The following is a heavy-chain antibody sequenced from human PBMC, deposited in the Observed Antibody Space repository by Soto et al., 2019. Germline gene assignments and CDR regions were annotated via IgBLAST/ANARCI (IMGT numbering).Heavy chain of an antibody. J-gene: IGHJ4*02. CDR2: INPSGGST. Sequence: QVQLVQSGAEVKKPGASVKVSCKASGYTFTSYYIHWVRQAPGQGLEWMGIINPSGGSTSYAQKFQGRVTMTRDTSTSTVYMELSSLRSEDTAVYYCARESIAAAGTRDFDYWGQGTLVTVSS. CDR1: GYTFTSYY. V-gene: IGHV1-46*01. CDR3: ARESIAAAGTRDFDY. D-gene: IGHD6-13*01.